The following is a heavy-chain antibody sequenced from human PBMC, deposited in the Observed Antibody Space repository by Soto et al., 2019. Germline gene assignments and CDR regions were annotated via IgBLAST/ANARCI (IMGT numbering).Heavy chain of an antibody. CDR2: IKQDGSQN. J-gene: IGHJ4*02. D-gene: IGHD6-19*01. CDR1: VFNFSNYW. V-gene: IGHV3-7*01. CDR3: ARDHINGWKFDY. Sequence: PWGSLILACASSVFNFSNYWMSWVRQAPGKGLEWVANIKQDGSQNYYVDSVKGRFTTSRDNTKNSFYLQMNSLRAEDTAVYYCARDHINGWKFDYWGRGTLVTVSS.